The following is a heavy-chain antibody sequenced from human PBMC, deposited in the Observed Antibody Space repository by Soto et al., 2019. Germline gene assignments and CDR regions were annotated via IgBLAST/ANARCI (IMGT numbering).Heavy chain of an antibody. D-gene: IGHD3-3*02. V-gene: IGHV1-69*12. Sequence: QVQLEQSGAEVKKPGSSVKVSCKASGGTFSNSAISWVRQAPGQGREWMGGIMPIFRTPDYAQKFQGRVTITADESTSTAYMELSGLRSDDMAVYYCARDKDRQQLGGNYYYILDVWGQGTTVTVSS. CDR2: IMPIFRTP. J-gene: IGHJ6*02. CDR1: GGTFSNSA. CDR3: ARDKDRQQLGGNYYYILDV.